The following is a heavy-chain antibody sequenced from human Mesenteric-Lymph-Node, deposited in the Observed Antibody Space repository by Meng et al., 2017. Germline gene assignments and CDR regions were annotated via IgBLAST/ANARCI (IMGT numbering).Heavy chain of an antibody. Sequence: QVQLQESGPGLLKPHQTLSLPCTVSGGSNSSGNHYWSWIRQHPGKGLEYIGYIYYSGSTYYNPSLKSRVIISVDTSKNQFSLRLNSVTAADTAVYYCASLYGDSSVWYLDLWGRGTLVTVSS. CDR3: ASLYGDSSVWYLDL. D-gene: IGHD4-17*01. CDR1: GGSNSSGNHY. CDR2: IYYSGST. J-gene: IGHJ2*01. V-gene: IGHV4-31*03.